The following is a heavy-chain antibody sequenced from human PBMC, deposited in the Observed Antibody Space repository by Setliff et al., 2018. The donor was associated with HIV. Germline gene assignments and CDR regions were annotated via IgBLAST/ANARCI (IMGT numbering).Heavy chain of an antibody. J-gene: IGHJ4*02. CDR2: VYYSGGT. D-gene: IGHD3-3*01. CDR3: ARGPFVLRFLERLVYFDY. Sequence: SETLSLTCTVSGGSVSDTSYYWGWIRQPPGKGLEWLANVYYSGGTYYNPSLNSRVTISVDTSRNQFSLKLTSVIAADTAIYYCARGPFVLRFLERLVYFDYWGQGKLVTVSS. CDR1: GGSVSDTSYY. V-gene: IGHV4-39*07.